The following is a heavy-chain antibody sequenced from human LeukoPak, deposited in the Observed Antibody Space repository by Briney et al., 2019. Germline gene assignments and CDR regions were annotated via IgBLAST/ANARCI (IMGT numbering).Heavy chain of an antibody. CDR3: ARRHKRGAYSYGVDY. CDR2: IYPDDSDT. D-gene: IGHD5-18*01. J-gene: IGHJ4*02. V-gene: IGHV5-51*01. CDR1: GYTFTFYW. Sequence: GESLKISCKASGYTFTFYWIGWVRQMPGKGLEWIGIIYPDDSDTRYCPSFQGQVTISADKSISTAYLKWNSLKASDTAMYYCARRHKRGAYSYGVDYWGQGTLVTVSS.